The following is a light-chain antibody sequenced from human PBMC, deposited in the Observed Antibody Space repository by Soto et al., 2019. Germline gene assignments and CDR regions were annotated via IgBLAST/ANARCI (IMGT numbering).Light chain of an antibody. CDR1: QSLLHSNGYNY. CDR2: LGS. J-gene: IGKJ1*01. V-gene: IGKV2-28*01. Sequence: DIVMTQSPLSLPVTPGEPASISCRSSQSLLHSNGYNYLDWYLQKPGQSPQLLIYLGSNRASGVPDRFSGSGSGTDFTLKIRGVESEDVGVYYRMQALQTPWTFGQGTKVEIK. CDR3: MQALQTPWT.